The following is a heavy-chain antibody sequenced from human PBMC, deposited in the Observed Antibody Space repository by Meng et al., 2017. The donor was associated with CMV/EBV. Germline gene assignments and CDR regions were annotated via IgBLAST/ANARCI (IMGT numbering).Heavy chain of an antibody. D-gene: IGHD6-13*01. V-gene: IGHV3-21*01. J-gene: IGHJ5*02. CDR2: ISSSSTYI. CDR3: ARAYSSSSNCFDP. CDR1: GFTFSDYS. Sequence: GESLKISCAASGFTFSDYSMNWVRQAPGKGLEWVSSISSSSTYIFYADSVKGRFTISRDNVKNSLYLQMNSLRSEDTAVYYCARAYSSSSNCFDPWGQGTLVTVSS.